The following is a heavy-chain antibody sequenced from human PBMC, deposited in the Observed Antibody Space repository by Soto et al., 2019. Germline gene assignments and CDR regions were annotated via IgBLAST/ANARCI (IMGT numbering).Heavy chain of an antibody. CDR2: IIPIFGTA. CDR3: AIRLGELSLSYYGMDV. CDR1: GGTFSSYA. V-gene: IGHV1-69*13. Sequence: SVKVSCKASGGTFSSYAISWVRQAPGQGLEWMGGIIPIFGTANYAQKFQGRVTITADESTSTAYMELSSLRSEDTAVYYCAIRLGELSLSYYGMDVWGQGTTVTVSS. J-gene: IGHJ6*02. D-gene: IGHD3-16*02.